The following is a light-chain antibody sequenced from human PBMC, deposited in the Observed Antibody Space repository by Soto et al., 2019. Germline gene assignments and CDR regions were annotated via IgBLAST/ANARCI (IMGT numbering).Light chain of an antibody. CDR1: HNVDIY. J-gene: IGKJ5*01. CDR2: AAS. V-gene: IGKV3-11*01. CDR3: QQRKHWPPLT. Sequence: EVVLTQSPATLSLSPGETATLSCRASHNVDIYLAWYQPKPAQAPRLLIYAASNRATGIPARFSGSGSGTDFTLTLSSLEPEDSAVYYCQQRKHWPPLTFGQGTRLE.